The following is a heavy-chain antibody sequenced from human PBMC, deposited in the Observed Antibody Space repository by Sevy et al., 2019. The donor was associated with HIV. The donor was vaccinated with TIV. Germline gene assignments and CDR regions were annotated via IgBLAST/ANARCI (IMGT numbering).Heavy chain of an antibody. CDR2: INSVGSST. Sequence: GGSLRLSCAVSGFTFSRYWMHWVRQAPGKGLVLVSRINSVGSSTNYANSVKGRFTISRNNAKNTLFLQMNSLKAEDTAVYYCTSAPNYYGSGSYFDYWGQGTLVTVSS. J-gene: IGHJ4*02. V-gene: IGHV3-74*01. CDR1: GFTFSRYW. D-gene: IGHD3-10*01. CDR3: TSAPNYYGSGSYFDY.